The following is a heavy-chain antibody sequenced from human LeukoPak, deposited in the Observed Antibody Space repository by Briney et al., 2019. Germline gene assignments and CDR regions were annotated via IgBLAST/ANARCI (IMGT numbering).Heavy chain of an antibody. CDR3: ARDLSGGHDY. V-gene: IGHV3-74*01. D-gene: IGHD2-15*01. J-gene: IGHJ4*02. CDR2: INEHGTIT. Sequence: GGSLRLSCAGSGFTFSNYWIHWVRQVPGKGLVWVSRINEHGTITDYADSVRGRFTISRDNAKNTLYLQMNSLRVDDTAVYYCARDLSGGHDYWGQGTLDTVSS. CDR1: GFTFSNYW.